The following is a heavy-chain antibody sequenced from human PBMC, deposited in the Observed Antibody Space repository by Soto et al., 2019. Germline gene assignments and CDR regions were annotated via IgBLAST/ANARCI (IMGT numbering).Heavy chain of an antibody. CDR3: AKDRGSGWFYPRYYYYGMDV. Sequence: QVQLVESGGGVVQPGRSLRLSCAASGFTLSSYGMHWVRQAPGKGLEWVAVISYDGSNKYYADSVKGRFTISRDNSKNTLYLQMNSLRAEDTAVYYCAKDRGSGWFYPRYYYYGMDVWGQGTTVTVSS. D-gene: IGHD6-19*01. V-gene: IGHV3-30*18. CDR1: GFTLSSYG. J-gene: IGHJ6*02. CDR2: ISYDGSNK.